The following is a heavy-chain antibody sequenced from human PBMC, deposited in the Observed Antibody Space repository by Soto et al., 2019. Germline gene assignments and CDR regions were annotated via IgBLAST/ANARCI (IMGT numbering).Heavy chain of an antibody. Sequence: PSETLSLTCTVSGGSISSTSFYWGWIRQPPGKGLEWIGSIYYSGSTYYNPSLKSRVTISVDTSKNHFSLKLSSVTAADTAVYYCARQEGGGLVPWGQGTLVTVSS. V-gene: IGHV4-39*01. J-gene: IGHJ4*02. CDR2: IYYSGST. CDR3: ARQEGGGLVP. D-gene: IGHD1-26*01. CDR1: GGSISSTSFY.